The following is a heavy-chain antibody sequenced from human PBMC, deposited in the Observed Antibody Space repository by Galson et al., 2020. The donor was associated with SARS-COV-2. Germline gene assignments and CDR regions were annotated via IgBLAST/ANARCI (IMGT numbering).Heavy chain of an antibody. J-gene: IGHJ6*03. Sequence: SVKVSCKASGGTFSSYAISWVRQAPGQGLEWMGGIIPILGIANYAQKFQGRVTITADKSTSTAYMELSSLRSEDTAVYYCAREVRVEYQLLHYYYYYMDVWGKGTTVTVSS. CDR2: IIPILGIA. V-gene: IGHV1-69*10. D-gene: IGHD2-2*01. CDR3: AREVRVEYQLLHYYYYYMDV. CDR1: GGTFSSYA.